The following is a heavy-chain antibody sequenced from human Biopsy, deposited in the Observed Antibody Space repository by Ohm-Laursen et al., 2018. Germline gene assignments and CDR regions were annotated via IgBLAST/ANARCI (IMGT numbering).Heavy chain of an antibody. J-gene: IGHJ4*02. Sequence: LSPTCEGYCKTFRDYYWSLIRPPPGEGPELIGQINQSGRTNYNPSLKSRVNISADKSNNQFSLKLTSVTSADTAVYFCGNEVHGRDYWGLGALVTVSS. D-gene: IGHD2-15*01. V-gene: IGHV4-34*08. CDR2: INQSGRT. CDR1: CKTFRDYY. CDR3: GNEVHGRDY.